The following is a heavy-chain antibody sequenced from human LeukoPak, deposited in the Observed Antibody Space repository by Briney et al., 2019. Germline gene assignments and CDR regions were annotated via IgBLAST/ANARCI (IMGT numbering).Heavy chain of an antibody. D-gene: IGHD2-15*01. CDR1: GFTFDDYA. V-gene: IGHV3-9*03. CDR2: ISWNSGSI. CDR3: AKEYCSGGSCYRGAFDI. J-gene: IGHJ3*02. Sequence: GGSLRLSXAASGFTFDDYAMHWVRQAPGKGLEWDSGISWNSGSIGYADSVKGRFTISRDNAKNSLYLQMNSLRAEDMALYYCAKEYCSGGSCYRGAFDIWGQGTMVTVSS.